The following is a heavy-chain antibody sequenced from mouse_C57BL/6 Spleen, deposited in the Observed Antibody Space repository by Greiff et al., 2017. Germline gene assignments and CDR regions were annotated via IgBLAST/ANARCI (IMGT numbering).Heavy chain of an antibody. V-gene: IGHV1-52*01. CDR2: IDPSDSET. CDR1: GYTFTSYW. J-gene: IGHJ1*03. D-gene: IGHD1-1*01. CDR3: ARGYCGSSYWYFDV. Sequence: QVHVQQPGAELVRPGSSVKLSCKASGYTFTSYWMHWVKQRPIQGLEWIGNIDPSDSETHYNQKFKDKATLTVDKSSSTAYMQLSSLTSEDSAVCCCARGYCGSSYWYFDVWGTGTTVTVSS.